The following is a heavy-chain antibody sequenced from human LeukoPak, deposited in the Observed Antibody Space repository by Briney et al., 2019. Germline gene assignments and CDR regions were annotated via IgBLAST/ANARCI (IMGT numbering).Heavy chain of an antibody. Sequence: ASVKVSCKASGGTFSSYAISWVRQAPGQGLEWVGWISAYNGNTNYAQKLQGRVTMTTDTSTSTAYMELSSLRSEDTAVYYCARWENYYDSSGYYGIDYWGQGTLVTVSS. D-gene: IGHD3-22*01. CDR3: ARWENYYDSSGYYGIDY. J-gene: IGHJ4*02. CDR2: ISAYNGNT. V-gene: IGHV1-18*01. CDR1: GGTFSSYA.